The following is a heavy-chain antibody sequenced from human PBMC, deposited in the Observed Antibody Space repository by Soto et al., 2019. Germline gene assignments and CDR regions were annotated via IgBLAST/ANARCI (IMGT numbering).Heavy chain of an antibody. Sequence: QVQMVQAGSEVKKPGSSVKVSCKASGGTFSSYAISWVRQAPGQGLEWMGGIIPIFGTANYAQKLQGRVTITADESTSTAYMELSSLRSEDTVVYYCASSRAVVVNYYWGQGTLVTVSS. V-gene: IGHV1-69*01. CDR2: IIPIFGTA. CDR1: GGTFSSYA. CDR3: ASSRAVVVNYY. D-gene: IGHD3-22*01. J-gene: IGHJ4*02.